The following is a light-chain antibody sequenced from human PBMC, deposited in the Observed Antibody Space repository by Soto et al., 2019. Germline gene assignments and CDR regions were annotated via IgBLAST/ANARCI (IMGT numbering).Light chain of an antibody. CDR3: QQYGTSPRT. CDR2: GAS. V-gene: IGKV3-20*01. J-gene: IGKJ1*01. Sequence: EIVLTQSPATLSLSPGERATLSCRASQSVSSNLAWYQQKPGQAPRLLIYGASTRATGIPARFSGSGSGTDFTLTISRLDPEDFAVYYCQQYGTSPRTFGQGTKVDIK. CDR1: QSVSSN.